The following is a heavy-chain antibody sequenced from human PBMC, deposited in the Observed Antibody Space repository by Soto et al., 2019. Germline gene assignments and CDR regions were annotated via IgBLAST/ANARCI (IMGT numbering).Heavy chain of an antibody. Sequence: PSETLSLTCIFSGGSISSYYWSCVRQPPGNGLDWIGYIYYSGSTYYNPSLKSRVTISVDTSKNQFSLKLSSVTAADTAVYYCARGPVTMVRGVIWYYYGMDVWGQGTTVTVSS. D-gene: IGHD3-10*01. CDR1: GGSISSYY. CDR2: IYYSGST. J-gene: IGHJ6*02. V-gene: IGHV4-59*06. CDR3: ARGPVTMVRGVIWYYYGMDV.